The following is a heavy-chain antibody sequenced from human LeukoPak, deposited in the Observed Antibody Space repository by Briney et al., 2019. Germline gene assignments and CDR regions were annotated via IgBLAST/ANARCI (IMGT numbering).Heavy chain of an antibody. CDR3: ARADSSLLYDFWSGDPGDY. Sequence: ASVKVSCKASGYTFTGYYMHWVRQAPGQGLEWMGWINPNSGGTNYAQKFQGRVTMTRDTSISTAYMELSRLRSDDTAVYYCARADSSLLYDFWSGDPGDYWGQGTLVTVSS. D-gene: IGHD3-3*01. J-gene: IGHJ4*02. CDR1: GYTFTGYY. V-gene: IGHV1-2*02. CDR2: INPNSGGT.